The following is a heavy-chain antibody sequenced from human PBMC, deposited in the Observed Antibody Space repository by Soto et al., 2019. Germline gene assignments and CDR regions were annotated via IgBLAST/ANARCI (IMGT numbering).Heavy chain of an antibody. CDR3: ARGDPYYGMDV. V-gene: IGHV3-30*04. J-gene: IGHJ6*02. CDR1: GFTSSSYV. CDR2: ISYDGSNK. Sequence: QVQLVESGGGVVQPGRSLRLSCVASGFTSSSYVMHWVRQAPGKGQEWVAVISYDGSNKHYADSVKGRFTISRDNSKNTLYLQMTSLRGEDTAVYSCARGDPYYGMDVWGQGTTVTVSS.